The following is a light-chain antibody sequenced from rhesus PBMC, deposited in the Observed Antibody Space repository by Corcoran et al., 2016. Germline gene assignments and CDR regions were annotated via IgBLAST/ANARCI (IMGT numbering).Light chain of an antibody. CDR3: QHYYSTPYS. V-gene: IGKV1-25*01. CDR2: EAS. J-gene: IGKJ2*01. CDR1: QGITND. Sequence: DIQMTQSPSSLSASVGDRVTITCRASQGITNDLAWYQQQPGETPKLLIYEASSLQSGIPSRFSGSGAWTDFTLTISSLQSEDFATYYCQHYYSTPYSFGQGTKVEIK.